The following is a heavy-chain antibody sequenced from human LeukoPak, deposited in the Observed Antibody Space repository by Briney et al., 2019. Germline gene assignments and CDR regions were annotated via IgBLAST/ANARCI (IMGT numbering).Heavy chain of an antibody. CDR3: ARAALVPFFDY. Sequence: SETLSLTCTVSGGSISRGGYYWRWIRQHPGKGLEWIGYIYYSGSTYYNPSLKSRVTISVDTSKNQFSLKLSSVTAADTAVYYCARAALVPFFDYWGQGTLVTVSS. CDR2: IYYSGST. CDR1: GGSISRGGYY. J-gene: IGHJ4*02. V-gene: IGHV4-31*03. D-gene: IGHD6-13*01.